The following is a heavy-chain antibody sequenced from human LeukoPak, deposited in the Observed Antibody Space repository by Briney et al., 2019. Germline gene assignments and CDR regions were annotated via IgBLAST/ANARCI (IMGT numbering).Heavy chain of an antibody. J-gene: IGHJ3*01. D-gene: IGHD4-17*01. CDR3: AKDPNGDYIGAFDF. V-gene: IGHV3-23*01. CDR2: ITGGGGT. Sequence: GGSLRLSCAASGFTFSYYAMIWVRQAPGRGLEWVSAITGGGGTFYGDSAKGRFTISRDNPKNTLYLQMNFLRADDTAVYYCAKDPNGDYIGAFDFWGQGIMVTVSS. CDR1: GFTFSYYA.